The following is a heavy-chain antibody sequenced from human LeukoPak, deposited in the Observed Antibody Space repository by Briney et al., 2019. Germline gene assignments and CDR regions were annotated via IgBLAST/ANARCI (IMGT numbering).Heavy chain of an antibody. D-gene: IGHD6-19*01. J-gene: IGHJ4*02. CDR2: IQYDGSNK. CDR3: AKDPAAYSSAYYGGYFDY. V-gene: IGHV3-30*02. Sequence: PGGSLRLSCAASGFTFSSFGMHWVRQAPGKGLEWVAFIQYDGSNKYYADSVKGRFTISRDNSKNTLYLQMNSLRAEDTAVYYCAKDPAAYSSAYYGGYFDYWGQGTLVTVSS. CDR1: GFTFSSFG.